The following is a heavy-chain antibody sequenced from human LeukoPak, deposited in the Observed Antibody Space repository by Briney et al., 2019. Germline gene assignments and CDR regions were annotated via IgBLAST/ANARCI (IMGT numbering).Heavy chain of an antibody. Sequence: GGSLRLSCAASGFTFSSYAMHWVRQAPGKGLEWVAVISYDGSNKYYADSVKGRFTISGDNSKNTLYLQMNSLRAEDTAVYYCARGMVRIQLWLPYYYMDVWGKGTTVTVSS. CDR3: ARGMVRIQLWLPYYYMDV. CDR2: ISYDGSNK. CDR1: GFTFSSYA. V-gene: IGHV3-30-3*01. D-gene: IGHD5-18*01. J-gene: IGHJ6*03.